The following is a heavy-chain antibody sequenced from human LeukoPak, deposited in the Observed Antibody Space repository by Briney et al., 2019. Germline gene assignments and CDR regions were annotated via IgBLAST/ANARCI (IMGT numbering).Heavy chain of an antibody. D-gene: IGHD3-22*01. CDR3: ARGYYYDSSGYYAYDAFDI. J-gene: IGHJ3*02. CDR1: GFTFSSYS. V-gene: IGHV3-21*01. Sequence: GGSLRLSCAASGFTFSSYSMNWVRQAPGKGLEWVSSISSSSSYIYYADSVKGRFTISRDNAKNSLYLQMNSLRAEDTAVYYCARGYYYDSSGYYAYDAFDIWGQGTMVTVSS. CDR2: ISSSSSYI.